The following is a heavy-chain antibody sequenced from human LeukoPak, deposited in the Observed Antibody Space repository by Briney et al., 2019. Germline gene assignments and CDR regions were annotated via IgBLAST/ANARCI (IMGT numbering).Heavy chain of an antibody. CDR3: ARDQGLFPDY. CDR1: GFTFSSYT. Sequence: GGSLRLSCAASGFTFSSYTMNWVRQAPGKGLEWVSSISSRSSYIYYADSVKGRFTISRDNAKNSLYLQMNSLRAEDTAVYYCARDQGLFPDYWGQGTLVTVSS. CDR2: ISSRSSYI. V-gene: IGHV3-21*01. D-gene: IGHD2/OR15-2a*01. J-gene: IGHJ4*02.